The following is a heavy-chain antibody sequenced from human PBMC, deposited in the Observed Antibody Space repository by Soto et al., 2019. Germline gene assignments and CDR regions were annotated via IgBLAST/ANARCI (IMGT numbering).Heavy chain of an antibody. Sequence: QVQLVQSGAEVKKPGSSVKVSCKASGGTFSSYAISWVRQAPGQGLEWMGVIIPIFGTANYAQKFQGRVTITADESTSTAYMELSSLRSEDTAVYYCARVGPMITFGGVIAEYYFDYWGQGTLVTVSS. D-gene: IGHD3-16*02. J-gene: IGHJ4*02. CDR3: ARVGPMITFGGVIAEYYFDY. V-gene: IGHV1-69*01. CDR2: IIPIFGTA. CDR1: GGTFSSYA.